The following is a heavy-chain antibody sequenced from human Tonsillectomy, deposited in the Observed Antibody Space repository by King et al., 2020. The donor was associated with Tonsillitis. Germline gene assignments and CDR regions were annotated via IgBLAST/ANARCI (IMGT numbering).Heavy chain of an antibody. J-gene: IGHJ6*02. Sequence: ESGGGVVQPGRSLRLSCAASGFTFSNYGMHWVRQAPGKGLEWVAVISYDGSNKYYADSVKGRFNISRDNSKNTLYLQMNSLRAEDTAVYYCARPEVTPPNYYYYGMDVWGQGTTVTVSS. V-gene: IGHV3-33*05. CDR3: ARPEVTPPNYYYYGMDV. CDR1: GFTFSNYG. D-gene: IGHD4-23*01. CDR2: ISYDGSNK.